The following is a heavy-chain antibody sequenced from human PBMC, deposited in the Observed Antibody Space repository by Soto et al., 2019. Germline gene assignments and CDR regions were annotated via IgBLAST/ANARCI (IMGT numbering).Heavy chain of an antibody. CDR2: ISAYNGNT. CDR1: GYTFTSYG. Sequence: ASVKVSCKASGYTFTSYGISWVRQAPGQGLEWMGWISAYNGNTNYAQKLQGRVTMTTDTSTSTAYMELRSLRSDDTAVYYCARVRSPYYYDSSGYYDPNDDFDIWGQGTMVTVSS. J-gene: IGHJ3*02. V-gene: IGHV1-18*04. CDR3: ARVRSPYYYDSSGYYDPNDDFDI. D-gene: IGHD3-22*01.